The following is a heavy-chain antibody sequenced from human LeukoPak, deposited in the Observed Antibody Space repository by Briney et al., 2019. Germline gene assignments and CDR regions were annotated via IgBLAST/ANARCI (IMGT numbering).Heavy chain of an antibody. CDR2: INNNGSNT. CDR3: AKDLLAGSGSSCYDY. V-gene: IGHV3-23*01. Sequence: AETLTLTCTASRCTFTTYAMSWIRQPPAKGLEWDWAINNNGSNTYYADSAKSRFTTSRDKSKNPLYMQINSLRAEDAAIYYCAKDLLAGSGSSCYDYWGQGTLVTVSS. D-gene: IGHD2-15*01. CDR1: RCTFTTYA. J-gene: IGHJ4*02.